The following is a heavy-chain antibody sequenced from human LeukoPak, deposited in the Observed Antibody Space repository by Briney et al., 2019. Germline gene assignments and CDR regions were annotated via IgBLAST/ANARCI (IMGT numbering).Heavy chain of an antibody. CDR3: ARESYGSGRNFYFDL. J-gene: IGHJ2*01. D-gene: IGHD3-10*01. CDR2: ISSGSSTI. CDR1: GFTFSSYT. V-gene: IGHV3-48*01. Sequence: GGSLRLSCAASGFTFSSYTMNWVRQAPGKGLEWVSYISSGSSTIYYADSVKGRFTISRDNAKNSLYPQMNSLRAEDTAVYYCARESYGSGRNFYFDLWGRGALVTVSS.